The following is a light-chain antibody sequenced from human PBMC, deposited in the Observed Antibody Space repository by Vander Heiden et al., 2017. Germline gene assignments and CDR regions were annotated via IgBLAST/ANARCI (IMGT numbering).Light chain of an antibody. V-gene: IGLV1-47*01. Sequence: SVLTQPPSASGTPGQRVTIPCSGSSSNIGSNYVYWYQQRPGTAPKLLSYRNNQRPSGVPDRFSGSKSGTSASLAISGLRSEDEADYYCAAWDDSLSAVVFGGGTKLTVL. CDR1: SSNIGSNY. CDR3: AAWDDSLSAVV. J-gene: IGLJ2*01. CDR2: RNN.